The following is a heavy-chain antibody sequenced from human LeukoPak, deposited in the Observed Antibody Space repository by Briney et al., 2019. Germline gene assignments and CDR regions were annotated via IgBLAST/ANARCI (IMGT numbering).Heavy chain of an antibody. CDR2: FDPEDGEI. CDR3: ATARGYSYVYDY. J-gene: IGHJ4*02. Sequence: ASVEVSCKVSGYTLTELSMHWVRQAPGKGLEWMGGFDPEDGEIIYAQKFQGRVTMTEDTSTDTAYMELSSLRSEDTAVYYCATARGYSYVYDYWGQGTLVTVSS. V-gene: IGHV1-24*01. CDR1: GYTLTELS. D-gene: IGHD5-18*01.